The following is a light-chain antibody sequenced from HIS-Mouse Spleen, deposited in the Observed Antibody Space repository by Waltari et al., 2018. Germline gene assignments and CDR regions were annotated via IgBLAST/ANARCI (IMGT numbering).Light chain of an antibody. CDR3: LQDYNYPLT. CDR2: KAS. J-gene: IGKJ4*01. Sequence: DIQITQSPSTLSASVGDRGTITCPARQSISSWLAWYQQKPRKAPKLLIYKASSLESGVPSRFSGSGSGTDFTLTISSLQPEDFATYYCLQDYNYPLTFGGGTKVEIK. V-gene: IGKV1-5*03. CDR1: QSISSW.